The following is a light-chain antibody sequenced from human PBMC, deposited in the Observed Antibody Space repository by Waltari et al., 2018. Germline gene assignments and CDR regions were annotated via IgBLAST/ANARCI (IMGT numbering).Light chain of an antibody. CDR3: QQSYSAPWT. J-gene: IGKJ1*01. CDR1: QGISRH. V-gene: IGKV1-39*01. Sequence: DIQMTQSPSSLSASVGDRVTITCRASQGISRHLSWYQQRPGQAPKLLIYAASSVQSGVPSRFSGSGSGTDFTLTIISLQPEDFATYSCQQSYSAPWTFGQGTKVEI. CDR2: AAS.